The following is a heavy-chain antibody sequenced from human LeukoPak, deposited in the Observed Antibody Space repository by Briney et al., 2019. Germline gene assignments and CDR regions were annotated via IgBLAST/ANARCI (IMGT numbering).Heavy chain of an antibody. CDR1: GFAFSNYA. V-gene: IGHV3-23*01. Sequence: PGGSLRLSCAASGFAFSNYAMSWVRQTPGKGLEWVSSIGGSGADTYAADSVKGRFIISRDNSKNSLYLQMNSLRAEDTAVYYCARGGSYSKYWGQGTLVTVSS. D-gene: IGHD1-26*01. J-gene: IGHJ4*02. CDR2: IGGSGADT. CDR3: ARGGSYSKY.